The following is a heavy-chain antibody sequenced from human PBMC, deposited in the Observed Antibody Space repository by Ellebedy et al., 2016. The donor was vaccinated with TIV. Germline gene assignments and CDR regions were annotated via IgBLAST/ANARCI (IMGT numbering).Heavy chain of an antibody. J-gene: IGHJ4*02. CDR1: GFSVNSNY. CDR3: ARESCNNITCYFDY. CDR2: VWYDGSDK. D-gene: IGHD2/OR15-2a*01. Sequence: PGGSLRLSCGASGFSVNSNYMSWVRQAPGKGLEWVAVVWYDGSDKYYADSVKGRFTISRDNSKNTLFLQMNSLRAEDTAVYYCARESCNNITCYFDYWGLGTLVTVSS. V-gene: IGHV3-33*08.